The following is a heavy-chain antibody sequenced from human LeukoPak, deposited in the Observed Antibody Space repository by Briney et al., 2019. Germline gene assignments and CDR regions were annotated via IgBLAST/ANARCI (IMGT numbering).Heavy chain of an antibody. V-gene: IGHV3-21*04. D-gene: IGHD3-22*01. J-gene: IGHJ4*02. Sequence: GGSLRLSCAASGFTFSGYSMNWVRQAPGKGLEWVSSITSSSTYIYYADSVKGRFTISRDNAKNSLYLQMNSLRAEDTAVYYCARVGPNYYYASSVDYWGQGTLVTVSS. CDR1: GFTFSGYS. CDR2: ITSSSTYI. CDR3: ARVGPNYYYASSVDY.